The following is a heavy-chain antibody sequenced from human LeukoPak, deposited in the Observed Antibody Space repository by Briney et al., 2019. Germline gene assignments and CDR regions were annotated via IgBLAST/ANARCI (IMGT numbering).Heavy chain of an antibody. CDR1: GFTSRNYV. Sequence: GGSLRLSCAASGFTSRNYVIHWVRQAPGKGLEWVAVTSSDLNVKLYADSVKGRFTISRDNSRSTLYLQMNNLKAEDTAVYYCARGSRAVRWYFDLWGRGTLVTVSS. CDR3: ARGSRAVRWYFDL. D-gene: IGHD6-19*01. CDR2: TSSDLNVK. V-gene: IGHV3-30-3*01. J-gene: IGHJ2*01.